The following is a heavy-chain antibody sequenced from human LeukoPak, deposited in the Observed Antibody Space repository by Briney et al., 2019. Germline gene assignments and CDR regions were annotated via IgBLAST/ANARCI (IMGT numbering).Heavy chain of an antibody. CDR1: GFTFDDYG. D-gene: IGHD2-15*01. J-gene: IGHJ6*03. CDR3: ARDPHQDYYYYMDV. V-gene: IGHV3-23*01. CDR2: ISGSGGST. Sequence: GGSLRLSCAASGFTFDDYGMSWVRQAPGKGLEWVSAISGSGGSTYYADSVKGRFTISRDNSKNTLYLQMNSLRAEDTAVYYCARDPHQDYYYYMDVWGKGTTVTVSS.